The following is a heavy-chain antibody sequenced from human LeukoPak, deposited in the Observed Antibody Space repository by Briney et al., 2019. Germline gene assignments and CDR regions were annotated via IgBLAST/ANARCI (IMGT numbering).Heavy chain of an antibody. CDR2: ISGSGGTT. Sequence: GGSLRLSCAASGFTFSSYWMSWVRQAPGKGLEWVSAISGSGGTTYYADSVKGRFTISRDNSKNTLFLQMNSLRAEDTAIYYCASRRPTVTTGGAFDIWGQGTMVTVSS. V-gene: IGHV3-23*01. J-gene: IGHJ3*02. CDR1: GFTFSSYW. CDR3: ASRRPTVTTGGAFDI. D-gene: IGHD4-17*01.